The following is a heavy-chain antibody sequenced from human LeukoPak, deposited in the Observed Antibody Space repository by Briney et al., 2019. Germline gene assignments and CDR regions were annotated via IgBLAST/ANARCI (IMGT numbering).Heavy chain of an antibody. Sequence: GGSLRLSCAASGFTVSSNYMSWVRQAPGKGLEWVSVIYSGGSTYYADSVKGRFTISRDNSKNTLYLQMNSLRAEDTAVYYCAREGGSGWYSYYGMDVWGQGTTVTVSS. J-gene: IGHJ6*02. CDR1: GFTVSSNY. V-gene: IGHV3-53*01. D-gene: IGHD6-19*01. CDR3: AREGGSGWYSYYGMDV. CDR2: IYSGGST.